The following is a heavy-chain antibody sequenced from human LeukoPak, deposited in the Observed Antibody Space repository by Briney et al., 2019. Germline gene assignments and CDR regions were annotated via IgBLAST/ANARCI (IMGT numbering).Heavy chain of an antibody. CDR2: IYCSGST. CDR1: GGSISSYY. D-gene: IGHD3-10*01. CDR3: ARHYGSGSYPDY. Sequence: SETLSLTCTVSGGSISSYYWSWIRQPPGKGLEWIGYIYCSGSTNYNPSLKSRVTISVDTSKNQFSLKLSSVTAADTAVYYCARHYGSGSYPDYWGQGTLVTVSS. J-gene: IGHJ4*02. V-gene: IGHV4-59*08.